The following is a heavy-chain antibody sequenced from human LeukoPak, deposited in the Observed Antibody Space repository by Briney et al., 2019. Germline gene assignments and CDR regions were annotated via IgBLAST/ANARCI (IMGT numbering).Heavy chain of an antibody. CDR2: IDPSDSYT. J-gene: IGHJ4*02. V-gene: IGHV5-10-1*01. Sequence: GESLKISCKGSGYSFTSYWISWVRQMPGKGLEWMGRIDPSDSYTNYSPSFQGHVTISADKSISTAYLQWSSLKASDTAMYYCATHETYSSSSDYWGQGTLVTISS. CDR1: GYSFTSYW. CDR3: ATHETYSSSSDY. D-gene: IGHD6-6*01.